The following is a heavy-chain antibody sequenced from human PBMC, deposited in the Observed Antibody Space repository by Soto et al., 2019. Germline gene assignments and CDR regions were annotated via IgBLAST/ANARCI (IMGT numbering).Heavy chain of an antibody. J-gene: IGHJ4*02. Sequence: QESEASGPGLVKPAETLSLTCTVSGGSINSTNYYWAWIRQPPGKGLEWIGTLSSSGRTNYNPSPKGRVVVSADTSKNHFSLNLRSVSATDTAVYYCARHRPNAAFGVPTAFFDYWGQGTLVTVSS. CDR3: ARHRPNAAFGVPTAFFDY. V-gene: IGHV4-39*01. D-gene: IGHD3-3*01. CDR2: LSSSGRT. CDR1: GGSINSTNYY.